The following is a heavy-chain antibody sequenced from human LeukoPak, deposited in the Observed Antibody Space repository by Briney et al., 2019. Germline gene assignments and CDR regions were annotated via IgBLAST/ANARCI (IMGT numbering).Heavy chain of an antibody. CDR1: GFPLEVYA. CDR2: ISWNSGSI. V-gene: IGHV3-9*01. CDR3: AKDILGDSSGYSTYDY. Sequence: GGPLRLPFEPSGFPLEVYARHGTREARGKARKWFSGISWNSGSIGYADSVKGRFTISRDNAKNSLYLQMNSLRAEDTALYYCAKDILGDSSGYSTYDYWGQGTLVTVSS. D-gene: IGHD3-22*01. J-gene: IGHJ4*02.